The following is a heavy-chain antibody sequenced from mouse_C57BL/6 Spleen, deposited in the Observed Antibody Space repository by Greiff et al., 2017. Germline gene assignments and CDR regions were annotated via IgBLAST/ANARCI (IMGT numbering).Heavy chain of an antibody. Sequence: VQLQQSGPELVKPGALVKIPCKASGYTFTDYNMDWVKQSHGKSLEWIGDINPNNGGTIYNQKFKGKATLTVDKSSSTAYMELRSLTSEDTAVYYCARNYGNPAWFAYWGQGTLVTVSA. CDR3: ARNYGNPAWFAY. D-gene: IGHD2-1*01. CDR1: GYTFTDYN. CDR2: INPNNGGT. J-gene: IGHJ3*01. V-gene: IGHV1-18*01.